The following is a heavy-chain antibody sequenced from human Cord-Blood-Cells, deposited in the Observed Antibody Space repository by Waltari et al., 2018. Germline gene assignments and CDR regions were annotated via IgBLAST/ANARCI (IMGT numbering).Heavy chain of an antibody. CDR3: AGLDCSSTSCYVGYAFDI. CDR2: ISAYNGNT. J-gene: IGHJ3*02. Sequence: QVQLVQSGAEVKKPGASVKVSCKASGYTFTSYGISWVRQAPGQGLEWMGWISAYNGNTNYATKLQGRVTMPTATPTGTAYMELRSLRSDATAVDYCAGLDCSSTSCYVGYAFDIWGQGTMVTVSS. D-gene: IGHD2-2*01. CDR1: GYTFTSYG. V-gene: IGHV1-18*01.